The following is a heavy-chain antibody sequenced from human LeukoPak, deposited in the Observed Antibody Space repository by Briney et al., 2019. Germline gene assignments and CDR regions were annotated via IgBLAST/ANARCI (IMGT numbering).Heavy chain of an antibody. V-gene: IGHV3-48*04. Sequence: GGSLRLSCAASGFTFRSYSMNWVRQAPGKGLEWVSYISSSSSTIYYADSVKGRFTISRDNAKNSLYLQMNSLRAEDTAVYYCARDRLYSDYGSDEYYFDYWGQGTLVTVSS. CDR1: GFTFRSYS. CDR3: ARDRLYSDYGSDEYYFDY. J-gene: IGHJ4*02. D-gene: IGHD4-17*01. CDR2: ISSSSSTI.